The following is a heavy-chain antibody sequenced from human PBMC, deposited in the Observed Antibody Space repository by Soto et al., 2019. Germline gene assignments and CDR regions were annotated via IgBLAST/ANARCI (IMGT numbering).Heavy chain of an antibody. V-gene: IGHV3-74*01. Sequence: EVQLVESGGGLVQPGGSLRLSFAVSGLTFSNYWMNWVRQAPGKGLVWVSRINSDGSSTDYADSVKGRFTISRDNAKNTLYLEMNSLRAEDTAVYYCGRGGRIVAAASVDWGQGTLVTVSS. J-gene: IGHJ4*02. CDR2: INSDGSST. CDR1: GLTFSNYW. CDR3: GRGGRIVAAASVD. D-gene: IGHD6-25*01.